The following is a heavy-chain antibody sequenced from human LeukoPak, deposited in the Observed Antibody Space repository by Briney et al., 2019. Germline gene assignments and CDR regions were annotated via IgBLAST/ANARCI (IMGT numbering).Heavy chain of an antibody. CDR3: ARDRSVVGATYNWFDP. J-gene: IGHJ5*02. V-gene: IGHV1-69*13. D-gene: IGHD1-26*01. Sequence: SVKVSCKASGGTFSSYAISWVRQAPGQGLEWMGGIIPIFGTANYAQKFQGRVTVTADESTSTAYMELSSLRSEDTAVYYCARDRSVVGATYNWFDPWGQGTLVTVSS. CDR1: GGTFSSYA. CDR2: IIPIFGTA.